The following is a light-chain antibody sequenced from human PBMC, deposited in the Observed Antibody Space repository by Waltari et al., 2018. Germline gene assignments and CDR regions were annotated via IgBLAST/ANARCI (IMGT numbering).Light chain of an antibody. Sequence: QSVLTQPPSASGTPGQTVTISCSGRGSKLHNNPANWFQQLPRTAPNLLIYNKNQRPSGVPDRFSGSKSGTSASLAISGLQSEDEADYYCAAWDDSLNGPTFGQGT. J-gene: IGLJ3*02. CDR3: AAWDDSLNGPT. CDR1: GSKLHNNP. V-gene: IGLV1-44*01. CDR2: NKN.